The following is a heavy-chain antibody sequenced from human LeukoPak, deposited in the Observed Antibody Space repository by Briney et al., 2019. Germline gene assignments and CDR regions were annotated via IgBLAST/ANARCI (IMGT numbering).Heavy chain of an antibody. V-gene: IGHV1-2*02. J-gene: IGHJ6*02. CDR3: ARANSGYDSGCHFGLDV. Sequence: ASVKVSCKASGYTFAGYYMHWVRQAPGQGLEWMGWINPNSGGTNYAQKLRGRVTMTRDTSLSTGYMDLSRLKSDDTAVYYCARANSGYDSGCHFGLDVWGQGTTVTVSS. D-gene: IGHD5-12*01. CDR1: GYTFAGYY. CDR2: INPNSGGT.